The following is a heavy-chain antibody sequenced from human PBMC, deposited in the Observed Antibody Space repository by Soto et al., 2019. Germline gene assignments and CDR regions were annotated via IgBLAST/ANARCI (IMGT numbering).Heavy chain of an antibody. CDR1: GYTFTSYD. D-gene: IGHD6-13*01. CDR2: MSPNSGNT. Sequence: ASVKVSCKASGYTFTSYDINWVRQATGQGLEWMGWMSPNSGNTGYAQKFQGRVTMTRNTSISTAYMELSSLRSEDTAVYYCARGGIALEDYYYYGMDVWGQGTTVTVSS. CDR3: ARGGIALEDYYYYGMDV. V-gene: IGHV1-8*01. J-gene: IGHJ6*02.